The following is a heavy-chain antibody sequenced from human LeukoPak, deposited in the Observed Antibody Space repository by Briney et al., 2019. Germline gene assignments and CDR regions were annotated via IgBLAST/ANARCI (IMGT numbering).Heavy chain of an antibody. CDR3: ARERGVYYDSTEIDY. CDR2: ISYDGSNK. CDR1: GFTFSSYA. V-gene: IGHV3-30-3*01. D-gene: IGHD3-22*01. Sequence: PGRSLRLSCAASGFTFSSYAMHWVRQAPGKGLEWVAVISYDGSNKYYADSVKGRFTISRDNAKNSLYLQMNSLRAEDTAVYYCARERGVYYDSTEIDYWGQGTLVTVSS. J-gene: IGHJ4*02.